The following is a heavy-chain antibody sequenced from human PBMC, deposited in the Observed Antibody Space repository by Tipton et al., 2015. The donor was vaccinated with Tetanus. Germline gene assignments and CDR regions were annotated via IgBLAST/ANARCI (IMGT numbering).Heavy chain of an antibody. J-gene: IGHJ4*02. CDR2: ISSSSRYI. V-gene: IGHV3-21*01. D-gene: IGHD2-21*02. Sequence: SLRLSCAASGFTLSRYTMNWVRQAPGKGLEWVSSISSSSRYICYADSVKGRFTISRDNAKNSLYLQMNSLRAEDTAVYSCARGMAEASNCGGDCYSDYWGQGTLVTVSS. CDR1: GFTLSRYT. CDR3: ARGMAEASNCGGDCYSDY.